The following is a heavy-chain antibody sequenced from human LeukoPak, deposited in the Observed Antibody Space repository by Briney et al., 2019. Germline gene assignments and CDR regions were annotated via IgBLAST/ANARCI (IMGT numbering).Heavy chain of an antibody. Sequence: GGSLRLSCAASGFTLSSYWMIWVRQAPGKGLEGVANIRKDGSEKWYVDSVAGRFTISRAHAKNSLYLQMNSLRVADTAVYYCVRSGTSASFDYWGQGTLITVSS. CDR1: GFTLSSYW. J-gene: IGHJ4*02. V-gene: IGHV3-7*01. D-gene: IGHD1-7*01. CDR2: IRKDGSEK. CDR3: VRSGTSASFDY.